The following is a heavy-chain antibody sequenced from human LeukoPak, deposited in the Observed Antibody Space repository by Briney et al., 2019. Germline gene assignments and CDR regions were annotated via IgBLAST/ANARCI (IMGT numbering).Heavy chain of an antibody. CDR3: ARTWLARN. D-gene: IGHD6-19*01. CDR1: GGSISSYY. J-gene: IGHJ4*02. Sequence: PSETLSLTCTVSGGSISSYYWSWIRQPPGKGLEWIGYIYYSGSTNYNPSLKSRVTISVDTSKNQFSLKLSSVTAADTAVYYCARTWLARNWGQGTLVTVSS. V-gene: IGHV4-59*12. CDR2: IYYSGST.